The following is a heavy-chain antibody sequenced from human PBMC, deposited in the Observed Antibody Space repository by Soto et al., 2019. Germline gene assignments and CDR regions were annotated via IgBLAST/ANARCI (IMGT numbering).Heavy chain of an antibody. Sequence: ETQLVQSGAEVKKPGESLKISCKASGYLFTTYWIGWVRQMPGKGLEWMGIIYPDDSDTRYSPSFEGQVTISVDTSISTAYLQWSTLKASDTAMYYCARPQFMNSNREELDVWGQGTTVTVSA. D-gene: IGHD3-10*01. CDR3: ARPQFMNSNREELDV. CDR2: IYPDDSDT. CDR1: GYLFTTYW. V-gene: IGHV5-51*01. J-gene: IGHJ6*01.